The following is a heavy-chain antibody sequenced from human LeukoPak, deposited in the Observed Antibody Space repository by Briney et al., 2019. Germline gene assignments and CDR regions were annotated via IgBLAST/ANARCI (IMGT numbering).Heavy chain of an antibody. J-gene: IGHJ6*03. V-gene: IGHV3-23*01. Sequence: PGGSLRLSCAASGFTFSAYGMSWVRQSPRKGLEWASGVSGADGTTYYADSVKGRFTISRDNSKSTLYLQMNNLRAEDTAVYYCAKHWSYCSTTSCFFNYYYYYMDVWGKGTTVTVSS. CDR3: AKHWSYCSTTSCFFNYYYYYMDV. CDR1: GFTFSAYG. CDR2: VSGADGTT. D-gene: IGHD2-2*01.